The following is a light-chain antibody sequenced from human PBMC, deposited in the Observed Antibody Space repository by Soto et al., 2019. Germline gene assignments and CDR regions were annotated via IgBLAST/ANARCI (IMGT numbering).Light chain of an antibody. CDR2: EVN. Sequence: QSVLTQPPSASGSPGQSVTISCTGTTSDVGGYNYVSWYQLHPGKVPKLIISEVNKRPSGVPDRFSGSKSGSTASLTVSGLQAEDEADYYCSSYRSIGSLVFGTGTKLTVL. V-gene: IGLV2-8*01. CDR1: TSDVGGYNY. J-gene: IGLJ1*01. CDR3: SSYRSIGSLV.